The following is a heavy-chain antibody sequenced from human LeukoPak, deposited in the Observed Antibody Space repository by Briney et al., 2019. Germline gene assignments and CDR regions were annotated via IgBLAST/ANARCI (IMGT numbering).Heavy chain of an antibody. CDR2: IIPIFGTA. Sequence: GASVKVSCKASGGTFSSYAISWVRQAPGQGLEWMGGIIPIFGTANYAQKFQGRVTITADESTSTAYMELSSLRSGDTAVYYCARGGLRAHYFDYWGQGTLVTVSS. V-gene: IGHV1-69*13. D-gene: IGHD2-15*01. CDR1: GGTFSSYA. J-gene: IGHJ4*02. CDR3: ARGGLRAHYFDY.